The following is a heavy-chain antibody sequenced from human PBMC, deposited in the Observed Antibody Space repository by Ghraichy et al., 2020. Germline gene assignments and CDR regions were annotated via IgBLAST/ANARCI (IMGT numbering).Heavy chain of an antibody. D-gene: IGHD5-12*01. CDR3: AHSGYGFHFDY. V-gene: IGHV2-5*01. CDR1: GFSLNTSGVA. CDR2: IYWNDDK. Sequence: SGPTLVKPTQTLTLTCSFSGFSLNTSGVAVGWVRQPPGKALESLAIIYWNDDKRYSPSLKSRLTIVKDTSKNQVVLTMTNIDPVDTATYYCAHSGYGFHFDYWGQGILVTVSS. J-gene: IGHJ4*02.